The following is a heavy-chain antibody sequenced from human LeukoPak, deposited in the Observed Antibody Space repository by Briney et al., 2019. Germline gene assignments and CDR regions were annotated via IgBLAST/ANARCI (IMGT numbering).Heavy chain of an antibody. CDR2: IRKKSHRYTT. CDR3: SREGGEGDESAFDI. Sequence: GGSLRLSCAASGFTFSDYILDWVRQAPGKGLEWVGRIRKKSHRYTTEYAASVKGRFTISRDDSKNTLYLQMNGLTTGDTAMYYCSREGGEGDESAFDIWGQGTMVTVSA. J-gene: IGHJ3*02. D-gene: IGHD3-16*01. CDR1: GFTFSDYI. V-gene: IGHV3-72*01.